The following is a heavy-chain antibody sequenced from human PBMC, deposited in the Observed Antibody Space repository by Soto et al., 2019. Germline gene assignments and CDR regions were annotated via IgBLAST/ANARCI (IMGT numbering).Heavy chain of an antibody. D-gene: IGHD4-17*01. CDR3: ARRVGDYVHYYYGMDV. V-gene: IGHV4-39*01. J-gene: IGHJ6*02. CDR1: GGSISSSSYY. Sequence: SETLSLTCTVSGGSISSSSYYWGWIRHPPGKGLEWIGSIYYSGSTYYNPSLKSRVTISVDTSKNQFSLKLSSVTAADTAVYYCARRVGDYVHYYYGMDVWGQGTTVTVSS. CDR2: IYYSGST.